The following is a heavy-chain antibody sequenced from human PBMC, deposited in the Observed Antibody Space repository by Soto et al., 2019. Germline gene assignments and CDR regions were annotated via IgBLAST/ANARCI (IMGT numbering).Heavy chain of an antibody. V-gene: IGHV1-46*01. CDR2: INPTGDYP. Sequence: ASVKVSCKASGFTFSTYWMHWVRQAPGQGPEWMGVINPTGDYPTYARKFQGRVTMTRDTSTTTVYMELSSLTFEDTAVYYCARDTSDKVVGLTFWWLDPYGQGTLVTVYS. J-gene: IGHJ5*02. CDR3: ARDTSDKVVGLTFWWLDP. CDR1: GFTFSTYW. D-gene: IGHD2-2*01.